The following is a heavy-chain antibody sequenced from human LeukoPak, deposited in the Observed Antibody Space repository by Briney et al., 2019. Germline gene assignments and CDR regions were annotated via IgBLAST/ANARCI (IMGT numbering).Heavy chain of an antibody. D-gene: IGHD3-3*01. J-gene: IGHJ4*02. V-gene: IGHV1-69*04. Sequence: SVKVSCKASGGTFSSYAISWVRQAPGQGLEWMGRIIPILGIANYAQKFQGRVTITADKSTSTAYMELSSLRSEDTAVYYCAKGREAYYDFWSGYYTPDDYWGQGTLVTVSS. CDR1: GGTFSSYA. CDR3: AKGREAYYDFWSGYYTPDDY. CDR2: IIPILGIA.